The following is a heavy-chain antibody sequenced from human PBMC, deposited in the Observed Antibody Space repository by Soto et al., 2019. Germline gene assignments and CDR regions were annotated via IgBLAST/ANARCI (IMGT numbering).Heavy chain of an antibody. CDR3: AGTCSGGSCYSGSHDS. D-gene: IGHD2-15*01. Sequence: GGSLRLSCAASGFTFGDYYMSWIRQAPGKGLEWVSYISSSGSTIYYADSVKGRFTISRDNAKNSLYLQMNSLRAEDTAVYYCAGTCSGGSCYSGSHDSWGQGTLVTVSS. J-gene: IGHJ4*02. V-gene: IGHV3-11*01. CDR1: GFTFGDYY. CDR2: ISSSGSTI.